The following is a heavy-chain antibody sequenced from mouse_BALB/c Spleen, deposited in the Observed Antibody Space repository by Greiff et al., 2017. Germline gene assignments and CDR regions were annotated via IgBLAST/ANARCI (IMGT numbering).Heavy chain of an antibody. CDR1: GYAFSSSW. V-gene: IGHV1-82*01. D-gene: IGHD1-1*01. CDR2: IYPGDGDT. J-gene: IGHJ3*01. Sequence: QVQLQQSGPELVKPGASVKISCKASGYAFSSSWMNWVKQRPGQGLEWIGRIYPGDGDTNYNGKFKGKATLTADKSSSTAYMQLSSLTSVDSAVYFCARSGPYGSSYEFAYWGQGTLVTVSA. CDR3: ARSGPYGSSYEFAY.